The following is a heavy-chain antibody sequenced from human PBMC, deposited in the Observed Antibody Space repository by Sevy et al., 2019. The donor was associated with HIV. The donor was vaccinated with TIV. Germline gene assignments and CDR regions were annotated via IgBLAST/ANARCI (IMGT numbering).Heavy chain of an antibody. D-gene: IGHD6-25*01. J-gene: IGHJ4*02. V-gene: IGHV4-4*02. CDR3: AAAAGTDILGYYFGS. Sequence: SETLSLTCTVSGDSIISSHWWSWFRQTPGKGLEWIGDMYHRGTTNYNPSLKTRVIISVDKSKNQFFLKLTSVTAADTAVYYCAAAAGTDILGYYFGSWGQGGSVTVSS. CDR2: MYHRGTT. CDR1: GDSIISSHW.